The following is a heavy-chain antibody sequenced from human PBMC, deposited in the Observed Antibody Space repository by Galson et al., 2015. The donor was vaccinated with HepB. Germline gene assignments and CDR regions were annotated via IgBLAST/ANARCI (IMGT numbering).Heavy chain of an antibody. J-gene: IGHJ4*02. CDR1: GFTFSSYW. V-gene: IGHV3-7*03. Sequence: SLRLSCAASGFTFSSYWMRWVRQAPGKGLEWVGNIKQDGSEKYYVDSVKGRFTVSRDNAKNSLYLQMNSLRAEDTAVYYCARDRTGWLTRELDYGGQGTLVTGSS. D-gene: IGHD6-19*01. CDR2: IKQDGSEK. CDR3: ARDRTGWLTRELDY.